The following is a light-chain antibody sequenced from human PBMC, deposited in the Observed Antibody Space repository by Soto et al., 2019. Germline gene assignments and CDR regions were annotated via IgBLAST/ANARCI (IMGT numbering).Light chain of an antibody. J-gene: IGKJ2*01. CDR3: QQLNVNLL. CDR1: QDIASY. Sequence: PLTQSPSSLSASIGDRVTITCRASQDIASYLAWYQQKPGNAPKLLIYAASTLHSGVPSRFSGSGSGTDFTLTISSLQPEDFVTYYCQQLNVNLLFGQGTKLEIK. CDR2: AAS. V-gene: IGKV1-9*01.